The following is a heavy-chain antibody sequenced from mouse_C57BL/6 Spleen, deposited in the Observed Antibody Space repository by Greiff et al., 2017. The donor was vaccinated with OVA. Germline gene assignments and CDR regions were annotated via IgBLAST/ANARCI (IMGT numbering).Heavy chain of an antibody. CDR3: ARGGWLPYYYAMDY. Sequence: EVQLQQSGPELVKPGASVKISCKASGYTFTDYYMNWVKQSHGKSLEWIGDINPNNGGTSYNQKFKGKATLTVDKSSSTAYMELRSLTSEDSAVYYCARGGWLPYYYAMDYWGQGTSVTVSS. D-gene: IGHD2-2*01. CDR1: GYTFTDYY. J-gene: IGHJ4*01. CDR2: INPNNGGT. V-gene: IGHV1-26*01.